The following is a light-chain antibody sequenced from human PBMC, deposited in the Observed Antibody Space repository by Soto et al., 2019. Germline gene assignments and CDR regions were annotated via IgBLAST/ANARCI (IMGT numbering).Light chain of an antibody. V-gene: IGKV3-11*01. Sequence: EIVLTQSPATLSLSPGERATLSCRASQSVSSYLAWYQQKPGQAPRLLIYDASNRATGIPARFSGSGSGTEFTLTISSLEPEDFAIYYCQQRSNWPPVTFGGGTKVEI. CDR2: DAS. CDR1: QSVSSY. CDR3: QQRSNWPPVT. J-gene: IGKJ4*01.